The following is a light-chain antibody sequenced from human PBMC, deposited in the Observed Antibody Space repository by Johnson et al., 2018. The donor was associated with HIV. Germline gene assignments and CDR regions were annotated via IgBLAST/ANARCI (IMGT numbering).Light chain of an antibody. CDR3: GTWDSRLSAYV. CDR2: ENN. Sequence: QSVLTQSTSVSAAPGQKVTISCSGSSSNIGNNYVSWYQQLPGTAPKLLIYENNKRPSGIPDRFSGSSSVTSATLGITGLQTGDEADYYCGTWDSRLSAYVFGGGTKVTVL. J-gene: IGLJ1*01. V-gene: IGLV1-51*02. CDR1: SSNIGNNY.